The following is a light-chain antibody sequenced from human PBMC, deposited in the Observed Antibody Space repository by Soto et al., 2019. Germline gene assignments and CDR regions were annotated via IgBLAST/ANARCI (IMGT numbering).Light chain of an antibody. CDR2: KTS. V-gene: IGKV1-5*03. CDR1: QKISGW. Sequence: DTQMTQSPSTLSASVGDTVTITCRASQKISGWLAWYQHKPGKAPKLLIHKTSTLESGVPSRFSGSGSGTQFTLTISGLQPDDSATYYCQQYNNLYTFGQGTKVDI. J-gene: IGKJ2*01. CDR3: QQYNNLYT.